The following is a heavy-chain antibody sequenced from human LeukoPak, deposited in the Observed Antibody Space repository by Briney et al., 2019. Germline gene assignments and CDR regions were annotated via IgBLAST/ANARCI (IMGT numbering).Heavy chain of an antibody. Sequence: PGGSLRLSCAASGFTFDDYAMHWVRQAPGKGLEWVSGISWNSGSIGYADSVKGRFTISRDNAKNTLYLQMNSLRAEDTAVYYCAKEIIGGYDSVTYYYYYMDVWGKGTTVTVSS. J-gene: IGHJ6*03. CDR1: GFTFDDYA. CDR2: ISWNSGSI. CDR3: AKEIIGGYDSVTYYYYYMDV. D-gene: IGHD5-12*01. V-gene: IGHV3-9*01.